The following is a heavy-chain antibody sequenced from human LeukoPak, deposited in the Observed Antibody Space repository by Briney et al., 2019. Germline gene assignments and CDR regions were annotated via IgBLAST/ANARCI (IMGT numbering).Heavy chain of an antibody. CDR1: GGSISSYY. CDR3: ARLGRINPVNAFDI. Sequence: PSETLSLTCTVSGGSISSYYWSWIRQPPGKGLEWIGSIYYSGSTYYNPSLKSRVTISVDTSKNQFSLKLSSVTAADTAVYYCARLGRINPVNAFDIWGQGTMVTVSS. V-gene: IGHV4-59*05. J-gene: IGHJ3*02. D-gene: IGHD1-1*01. CDR2: IYYSGST.